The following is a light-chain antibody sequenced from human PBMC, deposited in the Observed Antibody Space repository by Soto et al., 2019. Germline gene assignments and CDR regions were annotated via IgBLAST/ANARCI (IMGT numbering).Light chain of an antibody. CDR3: HQYYSTPWT. J-gene: IGKJ1*01. V-gene: IGKV4-1*01. CDR1: QSLLYSSNNKNY. CDR2: WAS. Sequence: DIVMTQSPDSLAVSLGERDTINCKSSQSLLYSSNNKNYLSWYQQKPGQPPKLLIYWASTRESGVPDRFSGSGSGTDFTLTISSLQAEDVAVYYCHQYYSTPWTFGQGTKVEIK.